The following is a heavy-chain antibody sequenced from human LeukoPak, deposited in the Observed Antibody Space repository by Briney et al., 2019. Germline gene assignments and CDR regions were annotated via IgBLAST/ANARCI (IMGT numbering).Heavy chain of an antibody. Sequence: GGSMRLSCAASGFTFSSYWMHWVRQAPGKGLVWVSRINSDGSSTSYADSVKGRFTISRDNAKNTLYLQMNSLRVEDTAIYYCAGGQWLPDYWGQGTLVTVSS. J-gene: IGHJ4*02. CDR3: AGGQWLPDY. D-gene: IGHD6-19*01. V-gene: IGHV3-74*01. CDR2: INSDGSST. CDR1: GFTFSSYW.